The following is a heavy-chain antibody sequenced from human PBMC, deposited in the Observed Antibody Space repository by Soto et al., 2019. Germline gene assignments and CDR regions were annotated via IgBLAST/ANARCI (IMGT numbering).Heavy chain of an antibody. D-gene: IGHD2-15*01. CDR1: GYTFTSYG. CDR2: ISAYNGNT. Sequence: GASVKVSCKASGYTFTSYGISWVRQAPGQGLEWMGWISAYNGNTNYAQKLQGRVTMTTDTSTSTAYMELRSLSSDDTAVYYCARDQGGVSAIAGYDHFDSWGQGTMVTVSS. J-gene: IGHJ3*02. CDR3: ARDQGGVSAIAGYDHFDS. V-gene: IGHV1-18*01.